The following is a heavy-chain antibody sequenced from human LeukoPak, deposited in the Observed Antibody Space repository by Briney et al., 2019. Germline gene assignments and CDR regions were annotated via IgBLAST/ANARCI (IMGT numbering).Heavy chain of an antibody. Sequence: PSETLSLTCTVSGGSISSYYWSWIRQPPGKGLEWIGYIYYSGSTNYNPSLKSRVTISVDTSKNQFSLKLSSVTAADTAVYYCARESRPSVPGVYYYYMDVWGKGTTVTVSS. CDR1: GGSISSYY. V-gene: IGHV4-59*01. CDR3: ARESRPSVPGVYYYYMDV. J-gene: IGHJ6*03. CDR2: IYYSGST.